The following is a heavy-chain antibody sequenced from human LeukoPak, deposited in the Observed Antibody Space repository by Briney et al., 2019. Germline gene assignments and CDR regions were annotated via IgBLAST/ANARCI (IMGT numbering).Heavy chain of an antibody. CDR2: ISSSSSYI. J-gene: IGHJ4*02. V-gene: IGHV3-21*01. Sequence: GGSLRLSCAASGFTLSSYSMNWVRQAPGKGLEWVSSISSSSSYIYYADSVKGRFTISRDNAKNSLYLQMNSLRAEDTAVYYCARDLGDGYTIDYWGQGPLVTVSS. CDR3: ARDLGDGYTIDY. CDR1: GFTLSSYS. D-gene: IGHD5-24*01.